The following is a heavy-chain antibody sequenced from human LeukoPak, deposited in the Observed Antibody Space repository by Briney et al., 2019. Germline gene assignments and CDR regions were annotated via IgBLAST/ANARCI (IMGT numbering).Heavy chain of an antibody. J-gene: IGHJ4*02. Sequence: GSLRLSCAASGFDFSTQWMSWVRQAPGKGLEWVAIVNQGATQKYYVDSVKGRFTISRDNAENSLYLQMNSLRVEDTGIYYCVKVAKYYYGSETYYFFEHWGQGTPVTASS. D-gene: IGHD3-10*01. CDR2: VNQGATQK. CDR3: VKVAKYYYGSETYYFFEH. V-gene: IGHV3-7*01. CDR1: GFDFSTQW.